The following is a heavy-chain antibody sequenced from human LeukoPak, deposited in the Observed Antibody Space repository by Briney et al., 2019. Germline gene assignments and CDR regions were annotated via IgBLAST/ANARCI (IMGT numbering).Heavy chain of an antibody. J-gene: IGHJ4*02. CDR1: GYTFTSYD. D-gene: IGHD3-9*01. CDR3: ALDYDILTGTDY. CDR2: MNPNSGNT. V-gene: IGHV1-8*01. Sequence: GASVKVSCKASGYTFTSYDINWVRQATGQGLEWMGWMNPNSGNTGYAQKFQGRVTMTRNTSISTAYMELSSLRSEDTAVYYCALDYDILTGTDYWGQGTLVTVSP.